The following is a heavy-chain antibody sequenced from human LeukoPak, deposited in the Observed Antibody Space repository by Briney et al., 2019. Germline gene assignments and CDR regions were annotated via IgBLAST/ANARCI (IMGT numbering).Heavy chain of an antibody. CDR1: GYTFTSYG. Sequence: ASVKVSCKASGYTFTSYGISWVRQAPGQGLEWMGWISAYNGNTNYAQKLQGRVTMTTDTSTSTAYMELRSLRSDDTAVYYCAKGGGQQATPTSSRFNRVGPWGQGTLVTVSS. CDR2: ISAYNGNT. CDR3: AKGGGQQATPTSSRFNRVGP. J-gene: IGHJ5*02. D-gene: IGHD3-16*01. V-gene: IGHV1-18*01.